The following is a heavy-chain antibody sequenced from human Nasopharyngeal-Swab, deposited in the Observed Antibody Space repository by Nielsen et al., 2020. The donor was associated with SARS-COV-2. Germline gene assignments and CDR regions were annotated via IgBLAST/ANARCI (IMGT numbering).Heavy chain of an antibody. CDR1: GFTFSDSA. V-gene: IGHV3-73*01. D-gene: IGHD2-21*02. CDR3: TRCGGGCYSGRDY. CDR2: FRSKGNNYAT. Sequence: GESLKISCAASGFTFSDSAIHWVRQASGNGLEWVGRFRSKGNNYATAYSASVKGRFIIFRDDPTNTAYLQMNSLKTEDTAVYYCTRCGGGCYSGRDYWGQGTLVTVSS. J-gene: IGHJ4*02.